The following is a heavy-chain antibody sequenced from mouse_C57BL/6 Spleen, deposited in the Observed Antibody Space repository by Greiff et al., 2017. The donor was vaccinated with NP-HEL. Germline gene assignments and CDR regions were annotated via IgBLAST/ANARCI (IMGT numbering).Heavy chain of an antibody. J-gene: IGHJ1*03. V-gene: IGHV1-50*01. D-gene: IGHD1-1*01. Sequence: QVQLQQPGAELVKPGASVKLSCKASGYTFTSYWMQWVKQRPGQGLEWIGEIDPSDSYTNYNQKFKGKATLTVDTSSSTAYMQLSSLTSEDSAVYYCARRGYYGSSYVRWYFDVWGTGTTVTVSS. CDR1: GYTFTSYW. CDR3: ARRGYYGSSYVRWYFDV. CDR2: IDPSDSYT.